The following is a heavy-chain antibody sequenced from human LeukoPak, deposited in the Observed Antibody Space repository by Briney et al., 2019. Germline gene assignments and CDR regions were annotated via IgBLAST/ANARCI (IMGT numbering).Heavy chain of an antibody. CDR2: IIPIFGTA. CDR3: VSLWFGQLSVNNNCYMDA. V-gene: IGHV1-69*06. D-gene: IGHD3-10*01. J-gene: IGHJ6*03. Sequence: SVKVSCKASGGTFSSYAISWVRQAPGQGLEWMGGIIPIFGTANYAQKFQGRVTITADKSTSTAYMELSSLRSEDTAVYYCVSLWFGQLSVNNNCYMDAWGKGTTVTVSS. CDR1: GGTFSSYA.